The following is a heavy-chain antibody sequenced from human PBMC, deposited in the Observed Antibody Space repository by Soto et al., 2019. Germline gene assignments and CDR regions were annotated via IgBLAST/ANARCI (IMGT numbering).Heavy chain of an antibody. V-gene: IGHV1-69*01. CDR1: GGTFSRHA. D-gene: IGHD3-22*01. Sequence: QVQLVQSGAEVRKPGSSVKVSCKASGGTFSRHAISWVRQAPGQGLEWMGGIIPIFGTANHAQTFKGRVTIIAEESTSTVYMELSSLRSEDTAMYYCARGWGYDSNDYYYAYWGQGTLVIVSS. CDR3: ARGWGYDSNDYYYAY. J-gene: IGHJ4*02. CDR2: IIPIFGTA.